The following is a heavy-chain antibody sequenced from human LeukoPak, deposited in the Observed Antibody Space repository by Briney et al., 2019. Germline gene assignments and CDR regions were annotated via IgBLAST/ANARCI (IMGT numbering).Heavy chain of an antibody. J-gene: IGHJ6*04. CDR3: AELGITMIGGV. CDR2: ISSLSGTI. Sequence: PGGSLRLSCAASGFTFSSCGMNWVRRAPGEGQEWVSYISSLSGTIYYADSVKGRFTISRDNAKNSLYLQMNSLRAEDTAVDYCAELGITMIGGVWGKGTTVTISS. V-gene: IGHV3-48*04. D-gene: IGHD3-10*02. CDR1: GFTFSSCG.